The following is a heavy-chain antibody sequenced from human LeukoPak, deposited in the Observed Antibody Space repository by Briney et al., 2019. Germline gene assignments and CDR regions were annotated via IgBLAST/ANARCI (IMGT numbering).Heavy chain of an antibody. CDR3: ARVVRPTTVVTVDAFDI. Sequence: GGSLRLSCAASGFTFSSNWMHWVRQAPGKGLVWISRINGDGRIIEHAESVKGRFTISRNNADNTLHLQMNSLRAEDTAVYYCARVVRPTTVVTVDAFDIWGQGTMVTVSS. D-gene: IGHD4-23*01. CDR2: INGDGRII. V-gene: IGHV3-74*03. CDR1: GFTFSSNW. J-gene: IGHJ3*02.